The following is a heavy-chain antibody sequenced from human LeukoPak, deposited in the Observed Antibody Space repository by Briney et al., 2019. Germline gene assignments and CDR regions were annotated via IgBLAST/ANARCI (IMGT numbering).Heavy chain of an antibody. CDR3: ARGTYYDSSGYYGYFDY. V-gene: IGHV4-59*12. CDR1: GGSISSYY. Sequence: SETLSLTCTVSGGSISSYYWSWIRQPPEKGLEWIGYIHYSGSTSYNPSLKSRVTISVDTSKNQFSLKLSSVTAADTAVYYCARGTYYDSSGYYGYFDYWGQGTLVTVSS. D-gene: IGHD3-22*01. CDR2: IHYSGST. J-gene: IGHJ4*02.